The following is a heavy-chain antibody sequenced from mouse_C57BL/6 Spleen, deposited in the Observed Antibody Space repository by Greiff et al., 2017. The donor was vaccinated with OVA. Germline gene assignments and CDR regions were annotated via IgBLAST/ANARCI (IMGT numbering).Heavy chain of an antibody. CDR3: ARTLITTVVATGYFDV. CDR2: ISDGGSYT. D-gene: IGHD1-1*01. Sequence: EVKLVESGAGLVKPGGSLKLSCAASGFTFSSYAMSWVRQTPEKRLEWVATISDGGSYTYYPDNVKGRFTISRDNAKNNLYLQMSHLKSEDTAMYYCARTLITTVVATGYFDVWGTGTTVTVSS. V-gene: IGHV5-4*03. CDR1: GFTFSSYA. J-gene: IGHJ1*03.